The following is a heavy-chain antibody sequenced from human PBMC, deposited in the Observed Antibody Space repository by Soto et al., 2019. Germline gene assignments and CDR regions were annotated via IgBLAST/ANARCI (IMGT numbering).Heavy chain of an antibody. Sequence: ASVKVSCKASGGTFSSYAISWVRQAPGQGLEWMGWIIANSGNTKYSQKFQGRVTITRDTSASTAYTELSSLRSEDTTVYYCATPKLSQGSFDYWGQGTLVKVSS. D-gene: IGHD1-7*01. V-gene: IGHV1-69*10. CDR3: ATPKLSQGSFDY. J-gene: IGHJ4*01. CDR1: GGTFSSYA. CDR2: IIANSGNT.